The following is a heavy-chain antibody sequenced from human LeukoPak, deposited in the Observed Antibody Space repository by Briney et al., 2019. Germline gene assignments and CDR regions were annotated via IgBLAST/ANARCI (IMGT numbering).Heavy chain of an antibody. CDR3: ARDLAWGAFDY. J-gene: IGHJ4*02. V-gene: IGHV3-21*04. CDR2: ISSSSSYI. D-gene: IGHD7-27*01. CDR1: EFSVGSNY. Sequence: GGSLRLSCAASEFSVGSNYMTWVRQAPGKGLEWVSSISSSSSYIYYAGSVKGRFTISRDNAKNSLYLQMNSLRVEDTAVYYCARDLAWGAFDYWGQGTLVTVSS.